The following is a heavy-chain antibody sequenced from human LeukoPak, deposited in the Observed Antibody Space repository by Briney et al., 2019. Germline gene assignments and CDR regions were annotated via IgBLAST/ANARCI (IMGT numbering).Heavy chain of an antibody. CDR3: ARGYSSGYYRY. Sequence: GSLRLSCAASGFTFSSYEMNWVRQPPGKGLEWIGEINHSGSTNYNPSLKSRVTISVGTSKNQFSLKLSSVTAADTAVYYCARGYSSGYYRYWGQGTLVTVSS. D-gene: IGHD3-22*01. V-gene: IGHV4-34*01. J-gene: IGHJ4*02. CDR2: INHSGST. CDR1: GFTFSSYE.